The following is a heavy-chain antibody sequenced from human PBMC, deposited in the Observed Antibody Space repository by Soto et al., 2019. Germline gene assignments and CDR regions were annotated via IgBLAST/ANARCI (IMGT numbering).Heavy chain of an antibody. D-gene: IGHD4-17*01. V-gene: IGHV4-38-2*01. Sequence: SETLSLTCAVSGYSISSGYYWGWIRQPPGKGLEWIGSIYHSGSTYYNPSLKSRVTISVDTSKNQFSLKLSSVTAADTAVYYCARVHGDPYFDYWGRGTLVTVSS. CDR1: GYSISSGYY. CDR2: IYHSGST. J-gene: IGHJ4*02. CDR3: ARVHGDPYFDY.